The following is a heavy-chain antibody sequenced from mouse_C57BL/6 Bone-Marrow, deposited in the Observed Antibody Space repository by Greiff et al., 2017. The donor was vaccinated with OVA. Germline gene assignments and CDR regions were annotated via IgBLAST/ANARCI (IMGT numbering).Heavy chain of an antibody. D-gene: IGHD2-3*01. J-gene: IGHJ3*01. CDR1: GYTFTSYW. CDR3: AREFYDGYYWFAY. Sequence: QVQLQQPGAELVMPGASVKLSCKASGYTFTSYWMHWVKQRPGQGLEWIGEIDPSDSYTNYNQKFKGKSTLTVDKSSSTAYMQLSGLTSEDSAVYYCAREFYDGYYWFAYWGQGTLVTVSA. CDR2: IDPSDSYT. V-gene: IGHV1-69*01.